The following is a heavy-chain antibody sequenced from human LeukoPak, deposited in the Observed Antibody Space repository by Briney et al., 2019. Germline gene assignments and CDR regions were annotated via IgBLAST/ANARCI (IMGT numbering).Heavy chain of an antibody. D-gene: IGHD3-3*01. CDR2: INPSGGST. V-gene: IGHV1-46*01. Sequence: ASVKVSCKASGYTFTSYGISWVRQAPGQGLEWMGIINPSGGSTSYAQKFQGRVTMTRDMSTSTVYMELSSLRSEDTAVYYCARTFGVEYFDYWGQGTLVTVSS. J-gene: IGHJ4*02. CDR3: ARTFGVEYFDY. CDR1: GYTFTSYG.